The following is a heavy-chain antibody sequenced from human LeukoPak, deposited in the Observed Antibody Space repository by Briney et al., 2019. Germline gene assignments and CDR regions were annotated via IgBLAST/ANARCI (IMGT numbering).Heavy chain of an antibody. V-gene: IGHV4-59*01. D-gene: IGHD4-23*01. Sequence: SETLSLTCNVSGASMSSNYWSWIRQPPGKGLEWIGYIYSSGSTTYNPSLKSRVTISVDTSKNQFSLKLSSVTAADTAVYYCARRTVVLDFWGLGTLVTVSS. J-gene: IGHJ4*02. CDR2: IYSSGST. CDR1: GASMSSNY. CDR3: ARRTVVLDF.